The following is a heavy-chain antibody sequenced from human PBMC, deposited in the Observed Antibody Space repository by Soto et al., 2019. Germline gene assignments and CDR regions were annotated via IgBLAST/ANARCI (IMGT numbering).Heavy chain of an antibody. V-gene: IGHV2-70*13. J-gene: IGHJ6*02. Sequence: PTLVNPTETLTLTCTFSGFSLTSPGMCVSWIRQPPGKALEWLALIERDDDDKYYSTSLKTRLTISKDTRKNQVVLTMANMDPADTGTYYCARSIRGPRRFNGMDVWGQGTTVTVSS. CDR1: GFSLTSPGMC. D-gene: IGHD1-20*01. CDR2: IERDDDDK. CDR3: ARSIRGPRRFNGMDV.